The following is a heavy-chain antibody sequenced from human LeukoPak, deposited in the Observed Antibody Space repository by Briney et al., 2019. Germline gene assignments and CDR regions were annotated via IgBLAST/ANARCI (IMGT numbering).Heavy chain of an antibody. J-gene: IGHJ5*02. Sequence: ASVKVSCKASGYPFTAYGINWVRQAPGQGLEWMGWISTYNGDTNYAQKFQGRVTMTTDTSTSTAYIELRSLTSDDTAAYFCAREWWGYDVLTGDNWFDPWGQGTLVTVSS. CDR3: AREWWGYDVLTGDNWFDP. V-gene: IGHV1-18*01. CDR1: GYPFTAYG. D-gene: IGHD3-9*01. CDR2: ISTYNGDT.